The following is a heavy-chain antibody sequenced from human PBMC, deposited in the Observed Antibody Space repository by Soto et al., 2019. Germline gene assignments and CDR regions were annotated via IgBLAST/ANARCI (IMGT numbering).Heavy chain of an antibody. CDR1: GGTFSSYA. D-gene: IGHD3-22*01. CDR2: IIPIFGTA. Sequence: SVKVSCKASGGTFSSYAISWVRQAPGQGLEWMGGIIPIFGTANYAQKFQGRVTITADESTSTAYMELSSLRSEDTAVYYCAREVVVTRDYYGMDVWGQGTTVTVSS. J-gene: IGHJ6*02. CDR3: AREVVVTRDYYGMDV. V-gene: IGHV1-69*13.